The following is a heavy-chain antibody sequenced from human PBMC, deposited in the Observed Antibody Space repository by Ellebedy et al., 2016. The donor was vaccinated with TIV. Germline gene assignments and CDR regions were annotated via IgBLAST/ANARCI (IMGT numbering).Heavy chain of an antibody. CDR3: ARAEDYNLLSPAGAY. V-gene: IGHV3-7*01. CDR2: IKQDGSEK. CDR1: GFTFSDYW. J-gene: IGHJ4*02. Sequence: PGGSLRLSCAASGFTFSDYWMSWVRKVPGKGLEWVANIKQDGSEKWYVDSVKVRFTISRDNAKNSLYLQMESLRADDTAVYYCARAEDYNLLSPAGAYWGQGTLVTVSS. D-gene: IGHD2-15*01.